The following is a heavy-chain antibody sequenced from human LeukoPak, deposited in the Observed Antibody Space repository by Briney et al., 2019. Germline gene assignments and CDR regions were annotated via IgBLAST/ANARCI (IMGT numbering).Heavy chain of an antibody. CDR3: ARIGISARSTNFHH. V-gene: IGHV1-2*02. Sequence: GASVKVSCKTSGYSFIDYYIHWVRQAPGQGLEWIGWINSNSADTNYAQNFQGRVTMTRDTSISTAYMELSRLRSDDTALYYCARIGISARSTNFHHWGQGTLVTVSS. CDR1: GYSFIDYY. J-gene: IGHJ1*01. CDR2: INSNSADT. D-gene: IGHD6-13*01.